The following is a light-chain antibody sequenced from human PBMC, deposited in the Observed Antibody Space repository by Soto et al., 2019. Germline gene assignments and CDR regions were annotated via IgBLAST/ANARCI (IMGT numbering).Light chain of an antibody. Sequence: DIKMTPSPSTLSASPVERATLTCRASQSISSWLAWYQQKPGKAPKLLIYKASTLKSGVPSRFSGSGSGTEFILTISSLQPDDFATYYCQHYNSYPETFGGGTKVDIK. J-gene: IGKJ4*02. CDR3: QHYNSYPET. CDR2: KAS. CDR1: QSISSW. V-gene: IGKV1-5*03.